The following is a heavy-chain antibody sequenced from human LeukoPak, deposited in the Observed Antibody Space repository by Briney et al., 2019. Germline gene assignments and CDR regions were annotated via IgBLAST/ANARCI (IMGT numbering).Heavy chain of an antibody. CDR1: GASISSYY. Sequence: PSETLSLTCTVSGASISSYYWSWIRQPPGPGLEWIGYIYYSGSTNYNPSLKSRVTISVDTSKNQFSLRLSSVTAADTAVYYCARHRYYYDSSGYYYQPWGQGTLVTVSS. V-gene: IGHV4-59*01. D-gene: IGHD3-22*01. J-gene: IGHJ5*02. CDR2: IYYSGST. CDR3: ARHRYYYDSSGYYYQP.